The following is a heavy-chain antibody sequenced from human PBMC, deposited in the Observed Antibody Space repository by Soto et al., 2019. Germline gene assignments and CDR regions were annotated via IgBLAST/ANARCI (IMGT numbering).Heavy chain of an antibody. Sequence: PSETLSLTXTVSGGSISSYYWSWIRQPPGKGLEWIGYIYYSGSTNYNPSLKSRVTISVDTSKNQFSLKLSSVTAADTAVYYCARVRLGAPTRYFDYWGQGTLVTVSS. CDR3: ARVRLGAPTRYFDY. CDR1: GGSISSYY. CDR2: IYYSGST. V-gene: IGHV4-59*08. D-gene: IGHD1-26*01. J-gene: IGHJ4*02.